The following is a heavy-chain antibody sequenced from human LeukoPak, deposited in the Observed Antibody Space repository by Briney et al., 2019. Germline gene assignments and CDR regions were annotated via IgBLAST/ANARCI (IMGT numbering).Heavy chain of an antibody. V-gene: IGHV3-48*02. CDR3: ARRPYSVTSGRLLDV. CDR2: IGSSGSPT. Sequence: GGSLRLSCAASGFAFSSYNMNWVRQAPGKGLEWISYIGSSGSPTHYADSVGGRFTISRNNAKNSLYPQINSRRDDDKDVYLCARRPYSVTSGRLLDVWGQGTMVTVSS. CDR1: GFAFSSYN. J-gene: IGHJ6*02. D-gene: IGHD3-22*01.